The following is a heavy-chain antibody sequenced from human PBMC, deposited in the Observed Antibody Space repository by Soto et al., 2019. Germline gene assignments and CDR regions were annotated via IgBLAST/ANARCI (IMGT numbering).Heavy chain of an antibody. D-gene: IGHD6-6*01. CDR3: AKGMEYSSSSVPVDY. CDR1: GFTFSSYA. V-gene: IGHV3-23*01. Sequence: GGSLSLSCAASGFTFSSYAMSWVRQAPGKGLEWVSAISGSGGSTYYADSVKGRFTISRDNSKNTLYLQMNSLRAEDKAVYYCAKGMEYSSSSVPVDYWGQGTLVTVSS. CDR2: ISGSGGST. J-gene: IGHJ4*02.